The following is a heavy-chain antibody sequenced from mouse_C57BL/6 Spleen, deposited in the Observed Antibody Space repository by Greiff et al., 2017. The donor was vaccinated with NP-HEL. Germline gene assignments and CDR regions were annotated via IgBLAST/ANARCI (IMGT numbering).Heavy chain of an antibody. D-gene: IGHD2-1*01. CDR3: AREDIYYGNYDYAMDY. CDR2: IWSGGST. Sequence: QVHVKQSGPGLVQPSQSLSITCTVSGFSLTSYGVHWVRQSPGKGLEWLGVIWSGGSTDYNAAFISRLSISKDNSKSQVFFKMNSLQADDTAIYYCAREDIYYGNYDYAMDYWGQGTSVTVSS. J-gene: IGHJ4*01. CDR1: GFSLTSYG. V-gene: IGHV2-2*01.